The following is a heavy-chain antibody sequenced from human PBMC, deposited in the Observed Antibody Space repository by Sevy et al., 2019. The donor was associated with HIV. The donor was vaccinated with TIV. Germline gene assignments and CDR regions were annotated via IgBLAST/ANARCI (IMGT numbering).Heavy chain of an antibody. Sequence: GGSLRLSCAAAGFSFSRHGMHWARQAPGKGLEWVAVISNDGRNKEYAESVKGRFTVSKDNFKDTVYLQMNSLRLDDTAVYYCANARGRYEGSSWLYYYYIMDVWGQGTTVTVSS. CDR2: ISNDGRNK. CDR1: GFSFSRHG. CDR3: ANARGRYEGSSWLYYYYIMDV. J-gene: IGHJ6*02. D-gene: IGHD6-13*01. V-gene: IGHV3-30*18.